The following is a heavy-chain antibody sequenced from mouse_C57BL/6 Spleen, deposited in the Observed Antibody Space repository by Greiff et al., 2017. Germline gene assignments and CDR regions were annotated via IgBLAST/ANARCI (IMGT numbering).Heavy chain of an antibody. V-gene: IGHV1-72*01. Sequence: QVQLKQPGAELVKPGASVKLSCKASGYTFTSYWMHWVKQRPGRGLEWIGRIDPNCGGAKYNEKLKRKATLTVDKPSSTAYMQLSSLTSEDSAVYYCARDYGYSYYAMDYWGQGTSVTVSS. CDR3: ARDYGYSYYAMDY. J-gene: IGHJ4*01. D-gene: IGHD2-2*01. CDR1: GYTFTSYW. CDR2: IDPNCGGA.